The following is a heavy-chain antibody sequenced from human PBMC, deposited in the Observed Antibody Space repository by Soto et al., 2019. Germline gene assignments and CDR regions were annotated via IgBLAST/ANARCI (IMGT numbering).Heavy chain of an antibody. D-gene: IGHD3-22*01. CDR2: ISYDGSNK. CDR3: ARDRENYYDSSGYDY. V-gene: IGHV3-30*04. CDR1: GFTFSSYA. J-gene: IGHJ4*02. Sequence: GGSLRLSCAASGFTFSSYAMHWVRQAPGKGLEWVAVISYDGSNKYYADSVKGRFTISRDNSKNTLYLQMNSLRAEDTAVYYCARDRENYYDSSGYDYWGQGTLVIVSS.